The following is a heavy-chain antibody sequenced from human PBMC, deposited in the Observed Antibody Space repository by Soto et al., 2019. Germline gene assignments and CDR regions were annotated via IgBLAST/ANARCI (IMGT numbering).Heavy chain of an antibody. V-gene: IGHV4-34*01. D-gene: IGHD2-15*01. J-gene: IGHJ4*02. CDR1: GGSFSGYY. CDR2: IKHSGST. CDR3: ARGRIVVVVAAQRFDY. Sequence: QVQLQQWGAGLLKPSETLSLTCAVYGGSFSGYYWSWIRQPPGKGLEWIGEIKHSGSTNYNPSLKSRVTISVDTSKNQFSLKLSSVTAADTAVYYCARGRIVVVVAAQRFDYWGQGTLVTVSS.